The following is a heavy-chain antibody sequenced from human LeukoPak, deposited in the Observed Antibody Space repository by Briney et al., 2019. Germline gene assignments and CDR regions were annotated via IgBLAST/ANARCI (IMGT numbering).Heavy chain of an antibody. CDR3: ARGRYYYDSSGAFDY. V-gene: IGHV4-59*11. J-gene: IGHJ4*02. CDR2: IYYSGST. D-gene: IGHD3-22*01. Sequence: SETLSLTCTVSGASISSHYWSWIRQPPGKGLEWIGYIYYSGSTNYNPSLKSRVTISVDTSKNQFSLKLSSVTAADTAVYYCARGRYYYDSSGAFDYWGQGTLVTVSS. CDR1: GASISSHY.